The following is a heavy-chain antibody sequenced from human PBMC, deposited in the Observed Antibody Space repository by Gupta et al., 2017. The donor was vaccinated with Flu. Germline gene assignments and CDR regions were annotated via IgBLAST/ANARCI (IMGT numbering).Heavy chain of an antibody. J-gene: IGHJ4*02. V-gene: IGHV3-23*01. D-gene: IGHD6-13*01. Sequence: EVQLLESGGGLVQPGGSLRLSCAVSGLPFSDDAMNGVRQAPGKGLEWVSSIAAAGDRTYYADSVMGRFTISRDNSKNTLYLQMNSLRGDDTALYDCAKDRSGNPAIDYWGQGTLVTVSA. CDR1: GLPFSDDA. CDR3: AKDRSGNPAIDY. CDR2: IAAAGDRT.